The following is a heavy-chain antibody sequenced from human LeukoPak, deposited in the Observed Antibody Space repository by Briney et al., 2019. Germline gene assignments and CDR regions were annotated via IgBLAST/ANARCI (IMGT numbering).Heavy chain of an antibody. CDR2: ISAYNGNT. CDR1: GYTFTSYG. Sequence: ASVKASCKASGYTFTSYGISWVRQAPGQGLEWMGWISAYNGNTNYAQKLQGRVTMTTDTSTSTAYMELRSLRSDDTAVYYCARDGYYDSSGSGFGYYWGQGTLVTVSS. CDR3: ARDGYYDSSGSGFGYY. J-gene: IGHJ4*02. V-gene: IGHV1-18*01. D-gene: IGHD3-22*01.